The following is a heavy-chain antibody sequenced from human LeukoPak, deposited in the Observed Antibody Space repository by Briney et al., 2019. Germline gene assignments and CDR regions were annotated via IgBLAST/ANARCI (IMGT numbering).Heavy chain of an antibody. CDR1: GYTFTSYG. D-gene: IGHD3-22*01. V-gene: IGHV1-18*01. CDR2: ISAYNGNT. CDR3: AREASSGYPSDY. J-gene: IGHJ4*02. Sequence: ASVKVSCKASGYTFTSYGISWVRQAPGQGLEWMGWISAYNGNTNYAQKLQGRVTMTTDTSTSTAYMELRSLRSDDTTVYYCAREASSGYPSDYWGQGTLVTVSS.